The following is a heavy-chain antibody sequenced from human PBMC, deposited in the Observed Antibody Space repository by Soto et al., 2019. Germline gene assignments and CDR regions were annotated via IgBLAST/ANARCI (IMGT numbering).Heavy chain of an antibody. V-gene: IGHV4-31*03. CDR2: IYYSGSP. Sequence: QVQLQESGPGLVKPSQTLSLTCTVSGGSISSGGYYWNWIRQHPGKGLEWIGYIYYSGSPYYNPSLKSRVSMSVDTSKNQSSLKLSPVPAAGTAVYYCARSVFPWGQGTLVTGSS. CDR1: GGSISSGGYY. CDR3: ARSVFP. J-gene: IGHJ5*02.